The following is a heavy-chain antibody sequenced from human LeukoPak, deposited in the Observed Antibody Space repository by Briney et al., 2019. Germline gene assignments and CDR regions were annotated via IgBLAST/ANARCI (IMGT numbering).Heavy chain of an antibody. D-gene: IGHD3-10*01. CDR2: IYYSGST. V-gene: IGHV4-39*01. J-gene: IGHJ5*02. Sequence: SETLSLTCTVSGGSISSSSYYWGWIRQPPGKGLEWIGSIYYSGSTYYNPSLKSRVTISVDTSKNQFSLKLSSVTAADTAVYYCARRVETSLLWYGELYSWFDPWGQGTLVTVSS. CDR1: GGSISSSSYY. CDR3: ARRVETSLLWYGELYSWFDP.